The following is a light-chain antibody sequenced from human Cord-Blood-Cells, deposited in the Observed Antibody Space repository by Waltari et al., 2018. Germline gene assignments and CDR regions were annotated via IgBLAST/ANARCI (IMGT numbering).Light chain of an antibody. V-gene: IGLV2-14*01. CDR2: DVS. CDR1: TRYVGGYNS. Sequence: SALTQPASGSRPPGPSLTIARPGATRYVGGYNSVSWYQQHPGKAPKLMVYDVSNRPAGVSHRFPGSKSGNTASLTISGFQAEDEADYYCSSYTSSSTDVFGTGTKVTVL. CDR3: SSYTSSSTDV. J-gene: IGLJ1*01.